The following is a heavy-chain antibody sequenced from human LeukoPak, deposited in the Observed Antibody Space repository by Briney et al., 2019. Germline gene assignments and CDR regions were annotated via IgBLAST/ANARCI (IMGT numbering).Heavy chain of an antibody. J-gene: IGHJ4*02. CDR3: ASLPTVQMVTNSFDY. D-gene: IGHD5-18*01. CDR2: INHSGST. Sequence: SETLSLTCAVYGGSFSGYYWSWIRQPPGKGLEWIGEINHSGSTNYNPSLKSRVTISVDTSKNQFSLKLSSVTAADTAVYYCASLPTVQMVTNSFDYWGQGTLVTVSS. V-gene: IGHV4-34*01. CDR1: GGSFSGYY.